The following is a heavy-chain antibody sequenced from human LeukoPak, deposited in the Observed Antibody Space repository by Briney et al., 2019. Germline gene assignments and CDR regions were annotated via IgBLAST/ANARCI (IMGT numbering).Heavy chain of an antibody. CDR2: IYYSGST. D-gene: IGHD4-17*01. Sequence: SETLSLTCTVSGGSISSYYWSWIRQPPGKGLEWIGYIYYSGSTNYNPSLKSRVTISVDTSKNQFSLKLSSVTAADTAVYYCASYSIVNGDYDYWGQGTLVTVSS. V-gene: IGHV4-59*01. CDR3: ASYSIVNGDYDY. J-gene: IGHJ4*02. CDR1: GGSISSYY.